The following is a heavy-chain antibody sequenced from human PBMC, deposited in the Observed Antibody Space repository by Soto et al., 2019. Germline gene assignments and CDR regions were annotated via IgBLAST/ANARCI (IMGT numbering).Heavy chain of an antibody. Sequence: GSLRLSCAASGFTFSSYGMHWVRQAPGKGLEWVAVISYDGSNKYYADSVKGRFTISRDNSKNTLYLQMNSLRAEDTAVYYCAKVKGSGWYFDYWGQGTLVTVSS. D-gene: IGHD6-19*01. CDR3: AKVKGSGWYFDY. J-gene: IGHJ4*02. V-gene: IGHV3-30*18. CDR2: ISYDGSNK. CDR1: GFTFSSYG.